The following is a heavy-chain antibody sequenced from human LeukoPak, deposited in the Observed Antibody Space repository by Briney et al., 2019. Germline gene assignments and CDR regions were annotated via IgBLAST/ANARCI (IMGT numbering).Heavy chain of an antibody. CDR3: ARIMGDSSGYYYYDY. Sequence: SETLSLTCTVSGGSISSYYWSWIRQPPGKGLEWIGYIYYSGSANYNPSLKSRVTISVDTSKNQFSLKLSSVTAADTAVYYCARIMGDSSGYYYYDYWGQGTLVTVSS. D-gene: IGHD3-22*01. CDR1: GGSISSYY. CDR2: IYYSGSA. J-gene: IGHJ4*02. V-gene: IGHV4-59*01.